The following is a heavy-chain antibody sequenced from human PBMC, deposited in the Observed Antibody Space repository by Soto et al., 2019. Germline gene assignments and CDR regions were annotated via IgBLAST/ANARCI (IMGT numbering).Heavy chain of an antibody. V-gene: IGHV1-69*01. CDR3: ARGGPYDSYYYYYGMDV. J-gene: IGHJ6*02. D-gene: IGHD3-3*01. CDR1: GGTFSSYA. CDR2: IIPIFGTA. Sequence: QVQLVQSGAEVKKPGSSVKVSCKASGGTFSSYAIGWVRQAPGQGHEWMGGIIPIFGTANYAQKFQGRVTITADESTSTAYMELSSLRSEDTAVYYCARGGPYDSYYYYYGMDVWGQGTTVTVSS.